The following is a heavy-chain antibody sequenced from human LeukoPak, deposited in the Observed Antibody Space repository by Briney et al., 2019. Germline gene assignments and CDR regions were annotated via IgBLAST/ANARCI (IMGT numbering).Heavy chain of an antibody. CDR3: ARHIWYYYDSSGYYYSYFQH. CDR1: GGSISSSSYY. V-gene: IGHV4-39*01. J-gene: IGHJ1*01. Sequence: SETLSLTCTVSGGSISSSSYYWGWIRQPPGKGLEWIGSIYYSGSTYYNPSLKSRVTISVDTSKNQFSLKLSSVTAADTAVYYCARHIWYYYDSSGYYYSYFQHWGQGTLVTVSS. D-gene: IGHD3-22*01. CDR2: IYYSGST.